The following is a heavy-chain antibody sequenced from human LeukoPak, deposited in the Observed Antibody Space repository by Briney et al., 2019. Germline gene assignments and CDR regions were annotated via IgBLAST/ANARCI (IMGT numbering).Heavy chain of an antibody. D-gene: IGHD6-19*01. CDR1: GDSVPSNRSA. CDR3: AAGAVAGIIF. J-gene: IGHJ4*02. Sequence: SQTLSLTCAISGDSVPSNRSAWNWIRQSPSRGLEWLGRTYYRSKWFNDYAISVKSRITISPDTTKNQFSLQLNSVTPEDTAVYYCAAGAVAGIIFWGQGTLVTVSS. V-gene: IGHV6-1*01. CDR2: TYYRSKWFN.